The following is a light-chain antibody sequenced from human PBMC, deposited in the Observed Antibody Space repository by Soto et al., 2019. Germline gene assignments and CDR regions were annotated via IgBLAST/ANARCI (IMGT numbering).Light chain of an antibody. CDR2: EVT. CDR3: SSYTGGNPSYV. CDR1: SSDVGGYDY. J-gene: IGLJ1*01. V-gene: IGLV2-8*01. Sequence: QSVLTQPSSASGSPGQSVTIACTVTSSDVGGYDYVSWYQQHPGKAPKLMIYEVTIRPSGVSDRFSGSKSGNTASLTVSGLQAEDEADYYCSSYTGGNPSYVFGTGTKVTVL.